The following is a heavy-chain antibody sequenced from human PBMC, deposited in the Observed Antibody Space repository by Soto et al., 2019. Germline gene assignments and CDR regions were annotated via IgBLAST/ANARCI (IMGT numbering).Heavy chain of an antibody. CDR3: ARLLDEPWYYYGMDV. CDR2: ISAYNGNT. Sequence: PGASVKVSCKASGYTFTSYGISWVRQAPGQGLEWMGWISAYNGNTNYAQKLQGRVTMTTDTSTSTAYMELRSLRSDDTAVYYCARLLDEPWYYYGMDVWGQGTTVTVSS. J-gene: IGHJ6*02. CDR1: GYTFTSYG. V-gene: IGHV1-18*04.